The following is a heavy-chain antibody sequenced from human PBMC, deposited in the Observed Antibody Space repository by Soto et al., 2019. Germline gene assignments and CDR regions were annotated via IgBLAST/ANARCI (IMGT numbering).Heavy chain of an antibody. CDR1: GFTFSSYW. J-gene: IGHJ4*02. V-gene: IGHV3-7*05. CDR2: IKQDGSEK. CDR3: ARGEYSSSSPPLSY. D-gene: IGHD6-6*01. Sequence: GGSLRLSCAASGFTFSSYWMSWVRQAPGKGLEWVANIKQDGSEKYYVDSVKGRFTISRDNAKNSLYLQMNSLRAEDTAVYYCARGEYSSSSPPLSYWGQGTLVTVSS.